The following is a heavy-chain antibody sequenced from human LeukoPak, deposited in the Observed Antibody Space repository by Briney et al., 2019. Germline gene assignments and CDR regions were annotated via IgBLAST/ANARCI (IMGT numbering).Heavy chain of an antibody. CDR2: INHSGST. V-gene: IGHV4-34*01. CDR1: GGSFSGYY. D-gene: IGHD6-13*01. Sequence: SETLSLTCAVYGGSFSGYYWSWIRQPPGKGLEWIGEINHSGSTNYNPSLKSRVTISVDTSKNQFSLKLSSMTTADTAVYYCARDRSSGSGKYYFDYWGQGTLVTVSS. J-gene: IGHJ4*02. CDR3: ARDRSSGSGKYYFDY.